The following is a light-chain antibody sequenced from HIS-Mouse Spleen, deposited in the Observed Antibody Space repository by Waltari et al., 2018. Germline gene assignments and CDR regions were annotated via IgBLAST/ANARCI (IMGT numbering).Light chain of an antibody. CDR1: ALPKKY. V-gene: IGLV3-10*01. J-gene: IGLJ2*01. CDR3: YSTDSSGNHRV. CDR2: EDS. Sequence: SYELTPPPSVSVAPGQTARITCSGAALPKKYAYWYQQKPGQAPVLVIYEDSKRPPGIPERFSGSSSGTMATLTISGAQVEDEADYYCYSTDSSGNHRVFGGGTKLTVL.